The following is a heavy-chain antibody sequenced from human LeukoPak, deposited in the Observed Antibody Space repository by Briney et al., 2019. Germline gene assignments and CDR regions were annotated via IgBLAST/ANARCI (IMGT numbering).Heavy chain of an antibody. CDR2: ISGSGGST. CDR1: GFTFSSYA. D-gene: IGHD3-10*01. J-gene: IGHJ6*04. V-gene: IGHV3-23*01. Sequence: GGSLRLSCAASGFTFSSYAMSWVRQAPGKGLEWVSAISGSGGSTYYADSVKGRFTISRDNSKNTLYLQMNSLRAEDTAVYNCAKVPYYYGSGSYDSGMDVWGKGTTVTVSS. CDR3: AKVPYYYGSGSYDSGMDV.